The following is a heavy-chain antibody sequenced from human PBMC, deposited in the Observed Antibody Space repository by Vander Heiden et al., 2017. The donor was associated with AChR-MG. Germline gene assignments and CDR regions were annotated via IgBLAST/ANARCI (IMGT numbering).Heavy chain of an antibody. CDR2: MSASGGDA. CDR3: AKGVYTTAWIDY. J-gene: IGHJ4*02. D-gene: IGHD2-2*02. CDR1: RFTFGSYA. Sequence: EVQLLGSGGGLVQPGGSLRLSCAPSRFTFGSYAMTWVRQAPGKGLEWVSGMSASGGDAYYADSVKGRFTISRDNSKNTLYLHMSSLRAEDTAVYYCAKGVYTTAWIDYWGQGTLVTVSS. V-gene: IGHV3-23*01.